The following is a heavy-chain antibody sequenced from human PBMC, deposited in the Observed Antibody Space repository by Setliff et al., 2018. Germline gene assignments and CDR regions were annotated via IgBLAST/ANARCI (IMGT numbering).Heavy chain of an antibody. D-gene: IGHD5-12*01. J-gene: IGHJ5*02. CDR3: ARGRRDGYKAGFDP. V-gene: IGHV5-51*01. CDR2: IYPRDSDT. Sequence: GESLKISCQGSGYSFTSHYIAWVRQMPGKGLEWVGIIYPRDSDTRYSPSFQGQVTISADRSFSTAYLQWSSLKASDSAIYYCARGRRDGYKAGFDPWGQRTLVTVSS. CDR1: GYSFTSHY.